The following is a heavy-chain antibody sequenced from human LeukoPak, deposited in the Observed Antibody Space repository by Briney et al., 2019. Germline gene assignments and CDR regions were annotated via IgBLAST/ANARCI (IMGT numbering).Heavy chain of an antibody. CDR3: ARDSPYYDSSGFTWNDAFDI. CDR2: INPNSGGT. D-gene: IGHD3-22*01. CDR1: GYTFTGYY. V-gene: IGHV1-2*02. J-gene: IGHJ3*02. Sequence: GASVKVSCKASGYTFTGYYMHWVRQAPGQGLEWMGWINPNSGGTNYVQKFQGRVTMTRDTSISTAYMELSRLRSDDTAVYYCARDSPYYDSSGFTWNDAFDIWGQGTMVTVSS.